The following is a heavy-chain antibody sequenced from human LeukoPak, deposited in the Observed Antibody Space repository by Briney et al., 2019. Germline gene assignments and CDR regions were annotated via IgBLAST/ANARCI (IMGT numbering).Heavy chain of an antibody. Sequence: GGSLRLSCAASGFTFSSYAMSWVRQAPGKGLEWVSAISGSGGSTYYADSVKGRSTISRDNSKNTLYLQMNSLRAEDTAVYYCARAKCSSTSCSPGYWGQGTLVTVSS. J-gene: IGHJ4*02. D-gene: IGHD2-2*01. CDR3: ARAKCSSTSCSPGY. V-gene: IGHV3-23*01. CDR1: GFTFSSYA. CDR2: ISGSGGST.